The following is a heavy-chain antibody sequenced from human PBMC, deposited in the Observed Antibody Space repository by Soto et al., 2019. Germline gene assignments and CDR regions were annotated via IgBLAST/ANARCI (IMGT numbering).Heavy chain of an antibody. J-gene: IGHJ4*02. V-gene: IGHV1-8*01. Sequence: ASVKVSCKASGYTFTSYDINWVRQATGQGLEWMGWMSPNSGNTGYAQKFQGRVTMTRNTSISTAYMELTSLRSEDTAVYYCARPMLSGYNYDFDYWGQGTLVTVSS. D-gene: IGHD5-12*01. CDR2: MSPNSGNT. CDR1: GYTFTSYD. CDR3: ARPMLSGYNYDFDY.